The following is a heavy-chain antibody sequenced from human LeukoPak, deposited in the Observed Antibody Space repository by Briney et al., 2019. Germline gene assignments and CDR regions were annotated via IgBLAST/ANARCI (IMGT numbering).Heavy chain of an antibody. CDR1: GFTFSSYA. CDR2: ISGSGGST. Sequence: GGSLRLSCAASGFTFSSYAMSWLRQAPGKGLEWVSAISGSGGSTYYADSVKGRFTISRDNSKNTLYLQMNSLRAEDTAVYYCARFPYVYDCSGSFYYYYGMDVWGKGTTVTVSS. V-gene: IGHV3-23*01. J-gene: IGHJ6*04. CDR3: ARFPYVYDCSGSFYYYYGMDV. D-gene: IGHD5/OR15-5a*01.